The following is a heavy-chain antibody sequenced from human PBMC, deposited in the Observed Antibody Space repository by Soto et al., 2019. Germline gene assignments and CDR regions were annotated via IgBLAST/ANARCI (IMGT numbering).Heavy chain of an antibody. D-gene: IGHD3-10*01. Sequence: PGGSLRLSCAASGFTFSSYGMHWVRQAPGKGLERVAFISYDGSNKYYADSVKGRFTVSRDNSKNTLYLQMNSLRAEDTAVYYCAKERNTMVRGPYFDCWGQGTLVTVSS. J-gene: IGHJ4*02. CDR3: AKERNTMVRGPYFDC. V-gene: IGHV3-30*18. CDR2: ISYDGSNK. CDR1: GFTFSSYG.